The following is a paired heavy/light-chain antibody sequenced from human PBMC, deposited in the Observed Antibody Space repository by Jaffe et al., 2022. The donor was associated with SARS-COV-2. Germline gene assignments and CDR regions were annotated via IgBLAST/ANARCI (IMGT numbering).Light chain of an antibody. V-gene: IGLV1-51*01. Sequence: QSVLTQPPSVSAAPGQKVTISCSGSSSNIGNNYVSWYQQLPGTAPKLLIYDNNKRPSGIPDRFSGSKSGTSATLGITGLQTGDEADYYCGTWDSSLSARYVFGTGTKVTVL. J-gene: IGLJ1*01. CDR3: GTWDSSLSARYV. CDR1: SSNIGNNY. CDR2: DNN.
Heavy chain of an antibody. CDR3: ARGQRITMVRGVIIEYYGMDV. CDR2: IYTSGST. V-gene: IGHV4-61*02. D-gene: IGHD3-10*01. J-gene: IGHJ6*02. Sequence: QVQLQESGPGLVKPSQTLSLTCTVSGGSISSGSYYWSWIRQPAGKGLEWIGRIYTSGSTNYNPSLKSRVTISVDTSKNQFSLKLSSVTAADTAVYYCARGQRITMVRGVIIEYYGMDVWGQGTTVTVSS. CDR1: GGSISSGSYY.